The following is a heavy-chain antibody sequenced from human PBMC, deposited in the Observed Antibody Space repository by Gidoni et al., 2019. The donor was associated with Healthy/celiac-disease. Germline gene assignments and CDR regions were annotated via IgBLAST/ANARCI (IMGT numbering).Heavy chain of an antibody. CDR1: GFTFSDHY. V-gene: IGHV3-72*01. CDR3: ARGFRDIVLTGDAFDI. J-gene: IGHJ3*02. D-gene: IGHD2-8*01. Sequence: EVQLVESGGGLVQPGGSLRLSCAASGFTFSDHYLDWVRQAPGKGLEWVGRTRNKANSYTTEYAASVKGRFTISRDDSKNSLYLQMNSLKTEDTAVYYCARGFRDIVLTGDAFDIWGQGKMVTVSS. CDR2: TRNKANSYTT.